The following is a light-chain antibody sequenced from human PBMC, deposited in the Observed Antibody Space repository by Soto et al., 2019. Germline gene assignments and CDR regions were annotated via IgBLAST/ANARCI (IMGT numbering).Light chain of an antibody. CDR3: QHSYSTPPFT. CDR1: QSISSY. CDR2: AAS. Sequence: DIQMTQSPSSLSASVGDRVTITCRASQSISSYLNWYQQKPGKAPKLLIYAASSLQRGVPSRFSGSVSGTDFTLTISSLQPEDFATYYCQHSYSTPPFTFGPGTKVDIK. J-gene: IGKJ3*01. V-gene: IGKV1-39*01.